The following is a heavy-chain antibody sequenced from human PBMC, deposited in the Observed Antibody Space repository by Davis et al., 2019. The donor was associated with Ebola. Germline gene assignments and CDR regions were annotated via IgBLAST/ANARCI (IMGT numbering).Heavy chain of an antibody. CDR3: ASVITGTTYSDY. CDR1: GYSFTSYW. CDR2: IDPSDSYT. Sequence: PGGSLRLSCKGSGYSFTSYWISWVRQMPGKGLEWMGRIDPSDSYTNYSPSFQGHVTISADKSISTAYLQWSSLKASDTAMYYCASVITGTTYSDYWGQGTLVTVSS. D-gene: IGHD1-7*01. V-gene: IGHV5-10-1*01. J-gene: IGHJ4*02.